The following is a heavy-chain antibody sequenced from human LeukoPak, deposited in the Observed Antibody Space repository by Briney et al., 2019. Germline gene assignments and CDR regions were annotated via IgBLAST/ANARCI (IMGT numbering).Heavy chain of an antibody. CDR1: GFTFSNYW. V-gene: IGHV3-74*01. CDR3: VSSGNSGH. CDR2: INTDGSTT. J-gene: IGHJ4*02. D-gene: IGHD4-23*01. Sequence: GGSLRLSCAASGFTFSNYWMHWVRHAPGKGLVWASRINTDGSTTDYADSVKGRFTISRDNAKNTVYLQMSSLRAEDTGVYYCVSSGNSGHWGQGTLVTVSS.